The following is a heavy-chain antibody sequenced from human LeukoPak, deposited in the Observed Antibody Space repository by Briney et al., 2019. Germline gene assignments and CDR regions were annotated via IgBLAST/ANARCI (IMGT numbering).Heavy chain of an antibody. D-gene: IGHD3-10*01. Sequence: PGGSLRLSCAASGFTFSGYAIHWVRQAPGKGLEWVAVISHDGSNKYYADSVKGRFTISRDNSKNTLYLQMNSLRAEDTAVYYCARDPGTMVRGYRPWFDPWGQGTLVTVSS. V-gene: IGHV3-30*04. CDR1: GFTFSGYA. J-gene: IGHJ5*02. CDR2: ISHDGSNK. CDR3: ARDPGTMVRGYRPWFDP.